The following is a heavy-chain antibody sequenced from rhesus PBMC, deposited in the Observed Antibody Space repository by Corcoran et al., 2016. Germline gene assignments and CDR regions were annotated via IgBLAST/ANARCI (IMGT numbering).Heavy chain of an antibody. V-gene: IGHV4S10*01. CDR2: IYGSRPST. CDR3: ARGDEDDYWLLLPDGGDHYGLDS. D-gene: IGHD3-9*01. Sequence: QVQLQESGPGVVKPSETLSLTCAVSGGSISDSYRWSCIRQPPGKGLGWMGYIYGSRPSTHYTPPLKSRVTISKDTSKNQFALKLSSVTAADTAVYYCARGDEDDYWLLLPDGGDHYGLDSWGQGVVVTVSS. J-gene: IGHJ6*01. CDR1: GGSISDSYR.